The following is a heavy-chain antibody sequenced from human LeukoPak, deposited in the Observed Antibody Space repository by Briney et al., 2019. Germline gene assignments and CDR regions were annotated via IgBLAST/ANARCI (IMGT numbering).Heavy chain of an antibody. Sequence: PSETLSLTCTVSGGSTRNYCWSWVRRPPGMGLQWIGYIHYRRNTDYSPSLRSRVTISSDTSRISLKVTSVTAADTAVYYCARHLSNYGSGTYTAFDVWGQGAMVIVSS. J-gene: IGHJ3*01. CDR2: IHYRRNT. V-gene: IGHV4-59*08. CDR1: GGSTRNYC. CDR3: ARHLSNYGSGTYTAFDV. D-gene: IGHD3-10*01.